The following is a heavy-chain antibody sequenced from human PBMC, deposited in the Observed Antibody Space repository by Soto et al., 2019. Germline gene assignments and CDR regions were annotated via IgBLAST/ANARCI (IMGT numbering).Heavy chain of an antibody. D-gene: IGHD3-22*01. CDR3: ARGTYYYDSSGHLY. CDR1: GFTFSDYY. V-gene: IGHV3-11*06. Sequence: GGSLRLSCAASGFTFSDYYMSWIRQAPGKGLEWVSYISSSSSYTNYADSVKGRFAIPRDNAKNSLYLQMNSLRAEDTAVYYCARGTYYYDSSGHLYWGQGTLVTVSS. J-gene: IGHJ4*02. CDR2: ISSSSSYT.